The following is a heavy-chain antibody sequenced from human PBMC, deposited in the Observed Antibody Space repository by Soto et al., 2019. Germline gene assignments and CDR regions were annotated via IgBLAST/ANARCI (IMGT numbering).Heavy chain of an antibody. CDR3: ATWLLREHAYDI. CDR2: LYDVDGT. J-gene: IGHJ3*02. CDR1: GLTISGKKY. D-gene: IGHD1-26*01. V-gene: IGHV3-53*01. Sequence: LRLSCAALGLTISGKKYMSWVRQAPGRGLEWVSGLYDVDGTYYADSVKGRFTISSDTSKTIVFLQMTSLGPDDTAVYYCATWLLREHAYDIWGLGTTVTVSS.